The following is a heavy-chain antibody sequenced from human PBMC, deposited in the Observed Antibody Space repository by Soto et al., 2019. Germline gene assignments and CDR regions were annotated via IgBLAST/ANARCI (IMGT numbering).Heavy chain of an antibody. D-gene: IGHD2-21*02. CDR2: IGFDGSNK. CDR1: GFMFSTYG. CDR3: ARDTSKVVTPGYFDY. V-gene: IGHV3-30*02. Sequence: PGGTLRLSCAATGFMFSTYGMHWFRQAPGKGLEGVAFIGFDGSNKYYAVSVKGRFTISRDNSKNTLYLEMNSLRAEDTAVYYCARDTSKVVTPGYFDYWGQGT. J-gene: IGHJ4*02.